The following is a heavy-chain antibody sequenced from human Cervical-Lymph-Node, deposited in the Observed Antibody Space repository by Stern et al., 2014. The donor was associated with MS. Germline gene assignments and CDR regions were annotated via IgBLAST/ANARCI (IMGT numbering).Heavy chain of an antibody. D-gene: IGHD6-19*01. Sequence: VQLMQSGAEVKKPGESLKISCKGSGDSFTRDWIGWVRQTPGKGLEWMGIIYLGDSETRYSPSFPGRVTIPGDKSISTAYLQWSSLKASDTAMYYCARLPDSGGWYGIWYFDLWGRGTLVTVSS. CDR1: GDSFTRDW. CDR2: IYLGDSET. CDR3: ARLPDSGGWYGIWYFDL. J-gene: IGHJ2*01. V-gene: IGHV5-51*03.